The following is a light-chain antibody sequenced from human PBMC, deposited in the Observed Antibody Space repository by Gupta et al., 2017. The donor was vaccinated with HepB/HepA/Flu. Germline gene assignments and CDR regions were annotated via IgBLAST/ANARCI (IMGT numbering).Light chain of an antibody. CDR3: QQRSKGPLT. V-gene: IGKV3-11*01. CDR1: ENIRAY. CDR2: DVV. J-gene: IGKJ4*01. Sequence: DIVLTQSPATLSLSPGERATLSCRASENIRAYLAWYQQQRGQAPRLLTYDVVKRATGIPARCTGSGSGTDSTLTTSSLEPEDFAVEYCQQRSKGPLTCGGGTKVEIK.